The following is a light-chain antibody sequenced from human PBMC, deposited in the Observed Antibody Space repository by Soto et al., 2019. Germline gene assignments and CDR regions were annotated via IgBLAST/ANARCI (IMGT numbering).Light chain of an antibody. CDR2: GAS. CDR1: QSVSSSC. J-gene: IGKJ1*01. CDR3: EHYGNELWT. Sequence: LMLTQSPGTLSLSPGERATLTCKANQSVSSSCLAWYQQKPGQAPRLLIYGASTRATGKPDRFSGSGSGTDFTLTISRLVSEDFEMYLCEHYGNELWTVGQGTKLDIK. V-gene: IGKV3-20*01.